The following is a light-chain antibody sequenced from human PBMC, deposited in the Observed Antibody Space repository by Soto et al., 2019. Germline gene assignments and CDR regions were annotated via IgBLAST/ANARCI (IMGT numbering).Light chain of an antibody. CDR1: QGVDSD. CDR2: AAS. V-gene: IGKV1-39*01. J-gene: IGKJ4*01. Sequence: IQMTQSPSSLSASVRDRVTITCRASQGVDSDLSWYQQKPGKAPKLLIYAASSLHSGVPTRFRGSGSGTHFTLTISSLQPEDVATYYCQQSYSTLVLTFGGGTKVELK. CDR3: QQSYSTLVLT.